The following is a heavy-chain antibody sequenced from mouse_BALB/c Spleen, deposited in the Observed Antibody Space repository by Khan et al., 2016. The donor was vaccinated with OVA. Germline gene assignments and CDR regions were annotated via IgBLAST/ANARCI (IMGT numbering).Heavy chain of an antibody. J-gene: IGHJ3*01. CDR2: INPSNGGT. Sequence: QVQLQQSGAELVKPGASVKLSCKASGYTFTSYYMYWVNQRPGQGLEWIGEINPSNGGTNFNEKFKSMATLTVDKSSSTVYMQLSSLTSEDSAIYYCTRGGYDGAWFAYWGQGTLVTVSA. CDR1: GYTFTSYY. V-gene: IGHV1S81*02. D-gene: IGHD2-2*01. CDR3: TRGGYDGAWFAY.